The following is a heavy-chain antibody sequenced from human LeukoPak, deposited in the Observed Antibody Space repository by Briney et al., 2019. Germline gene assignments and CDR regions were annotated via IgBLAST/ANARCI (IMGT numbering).Heavy chain of an antibody. CDR3: AKDNGGNGGSWYSPVDF. Sequence: PGGSLRLSCAASGFTFSTYAMSWVRQAPGKGLEWLSVNSGSSNNTYYADSAKGRFTISRDNSKNTLSLQMSSLRAEDTAVYYCAKDNGGNGGSWYSPVDFWGQGTLVTVSS. V-gene: IGHV3-23*01. CDR1: GFTFSTYA. CDR2: NSGSSNNT. D-gene: IGHD2-15*01. J-gene: IGHJ4*02.